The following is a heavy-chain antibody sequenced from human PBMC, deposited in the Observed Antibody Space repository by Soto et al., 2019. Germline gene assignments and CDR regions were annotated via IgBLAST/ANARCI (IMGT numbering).Heavy chain of an antibody. V-gene: IGHV5-51*01. J-gene: IGHJ4*02. D-gene: IGHD6-13*01. Sequence: AGESLKISCNGSGYSFTLYWIGWVRQMPGQGLEWMGVIFPGDSDIRYSPSFRGQVTISADKSINTVYLQWIGLKASDTAMYYCARRISWYYFDSWGQGTPVTVSS. CDR3: ARRISWYYFDS. CDR1: GYSFTLYW. CDR2: IFPGDSDI.